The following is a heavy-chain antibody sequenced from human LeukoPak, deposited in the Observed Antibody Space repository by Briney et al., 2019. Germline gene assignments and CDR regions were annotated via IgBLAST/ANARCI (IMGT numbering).Heavy chain of an antibody. J-gene: IGHJ4*02. CDR2: INHSGST. CDR3: ARGALDVGTDY. CDR1: GGSFSGYY. V-gene: IGHV4-34*01. D-gene: IGHD1-1*01. Sequence: PSETLPLTCAVYGGSFSGYYWSWIRQPPGKGLEWIGEINHSGSTNYNPSLKSRVTISVDTSKNQFSLKLSSVTAADTAVYYCARGALDVGTDYWGQGTLVTVSS.